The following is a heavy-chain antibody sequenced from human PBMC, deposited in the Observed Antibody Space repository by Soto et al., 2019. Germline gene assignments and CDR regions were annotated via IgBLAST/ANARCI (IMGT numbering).Heavy chain of an antibody. V-gene: IGHV4-34*01. J-gene: IGHJ6*02. D-gene: IGHD3-10*01. CDR3: ARDYYGSGSFRTRRSYYGLDV. CDR1: GGSFSGYY. Sequence: SETLSLTCAVYGGSFSGYYWTWIRQPPGKGLEWIGEITHDGNINYNPSLKSRVTISVDTSKNQFSLRLSFVTAADTAVYYCARDYYGSGSFRTRRSYYGLDVWGQGTTVTVSS. CDR2: ITHDGNI.